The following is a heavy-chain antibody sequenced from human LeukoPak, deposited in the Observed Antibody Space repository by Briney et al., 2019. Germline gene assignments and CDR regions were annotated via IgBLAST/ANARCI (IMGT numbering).Heavy chain of an antibody. CDR1: GGSINSGNYY. J-gene: IGHJ4*02. CDR3: ARGGTGIHLCSQDY. Sequence: SETLSLTCTVSGGSINSGNYYWTWIRQPPGKGLEWIGCIYYSGSTYYNPSLKSRVTISIDTSKNQFSLKLSSVTAADTAVYYWARGGTGIHLCSQDYWGQGTLVTVSS. D-gene: IGHD5-18*01. CDR2: IYYSGST. V-gene: IGHV4-30-4*08.